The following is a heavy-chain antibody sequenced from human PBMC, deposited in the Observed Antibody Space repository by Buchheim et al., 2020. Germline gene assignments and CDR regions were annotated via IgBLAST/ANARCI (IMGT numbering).Heavy chain of an antibody. CDR3: AREGLRFLEWLPQTATLPD. D-gene: IGHD3-3*01. Sequence: QVQLVESGGGVVQPGRSLRLSCAASGFTFSSYAMHWVRQAPGKGLEWVAVISYDGSNKYYADSVKGRFTISRDNSKNTLNLQMNSLRAEDTAVYYCAREGLRFLEWLPQTATLPDWGQGTL. CDR1: GFTFSSYA. V-gene: IGHV3-30*04. J-gene: IGHJ4*02. CDR2: ISYDGSNK.